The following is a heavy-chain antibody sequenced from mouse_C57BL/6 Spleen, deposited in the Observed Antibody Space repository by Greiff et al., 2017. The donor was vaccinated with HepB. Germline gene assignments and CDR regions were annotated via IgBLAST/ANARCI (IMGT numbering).Heavy chain of an antibody. D-gene: IGHD1-1*01. Sequence: EVKLVESGPGLVKPSQSLSLTCSVTGYSITSGYYWNWIRQFPGNKLEWMGYISYDGSNNYNPSLKNRISITRDTSKNQFFLKLNSVTTEDTATYYCARRYYGSSQYYFDYWGQGTTLTVSS. CDR2: ISYDGSN. CDR1: GYSITSGYY. V-gene: IGHV3-6*01. J-gene: IGHJ2*01. CDR3: ARRYYGSSQYYFDY.